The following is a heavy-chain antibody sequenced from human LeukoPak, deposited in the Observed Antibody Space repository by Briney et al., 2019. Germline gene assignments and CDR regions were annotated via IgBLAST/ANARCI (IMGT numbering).Heavy chain of an antibody. CDR1: GFTFSNAW. V-gene: IGHV3-15*01. J-gene: IGHJ4*02. CDR2: IKSKADAGTA. Sequence: GGSLTLSCAASGFTFSNAWMSWVRQAPGKGLEWVGRIKSKADAGTADYGTPVKGRFTISRDDSKNTLYLQMNSLKTEDTAVYYCTPTYYYGGGDFLGLWLYWGQGTLVTVSS. CDR3: TPTYYYGGGDFLGLWLY. D-gene: IGHD3-10*01.